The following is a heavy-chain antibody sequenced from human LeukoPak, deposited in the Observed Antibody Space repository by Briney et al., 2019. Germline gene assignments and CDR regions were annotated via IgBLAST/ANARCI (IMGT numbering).Heavy chain of an antibody. V-gene: IGHV1-2*02. CDR3: AKGFYKSSTPLFPYYYYYMDV. Sequence: ASVKVSCKASGYTFTGYYMHWVRQAPGQGLEWMGWINPNSGGTNYAQKFQGRVTMTRDTSISTAYMELSRLRSDDTAVYYCAKGFYKSSTPLFPYYYYYMDVWGKGTTVTVSS. CDR2: INPNSGGT. D-gene: IGHD2-2*02. J-gene: IGHJ6*03. CDR1: GYTFTGYY.